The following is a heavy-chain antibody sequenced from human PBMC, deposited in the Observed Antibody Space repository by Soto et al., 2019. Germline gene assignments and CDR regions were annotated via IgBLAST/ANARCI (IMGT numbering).Heavy chain of an antibody. D-gene: IGHD6-13*01. CDR3: ARTIAAAGGRRYFDL. Sequence: QVQLVESGGGLVKPGGSLRLSCAVSGFTFSDYYMSWIRQAPGKGLEWVSYISSSSSYTNYADSVKGRFTISRDNAKNSLYLQMNSLRAEDTAVYYCARTIAAAGGRRYFDLWGRGTLVTVSS. CDR1: GFTFSDYY. V-gene: IGHV3-11*05. J-gene: IGHJ2*01. CDR2: ISSSSSYT.